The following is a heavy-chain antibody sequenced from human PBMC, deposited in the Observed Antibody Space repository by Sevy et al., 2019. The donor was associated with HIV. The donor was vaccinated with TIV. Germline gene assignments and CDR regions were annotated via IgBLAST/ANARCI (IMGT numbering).Heavy chain of an antibody. D-gene: IGHD6-19*01. CDR2: INSDGSST. CDR1: GFTFSSDW. Sequence: GGSLRLSCAASGFTFSSDWMHWVRQAPGKGLVWVSRINSDGSSTSYADSVKGRFTISRDNAKNTLYLQMNSLGAEDTAVYYCARDSSGWYSVFGYFDLWGRGTLVTVSS. J-gene: IGHJ2*01. CDR3: ARDSSGWYSVFGYFDL. V-gene: IGHV3-74*01.